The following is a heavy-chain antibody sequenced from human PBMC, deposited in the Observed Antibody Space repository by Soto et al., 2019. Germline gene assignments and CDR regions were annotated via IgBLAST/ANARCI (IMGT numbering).Heavy chain of an antibody. CDR1: GFNFNSYT. Sequence: GGSLGLSCAASGFNFNSYTINWVRQAPVKRLEWLSSISSSGYIFSTDSVRGRFTISRDNAKNSLYLQMNSLRAEDTAVYYCARDPEKYSGDDLGIDFWGQGTLVTVSS. CDR3: ARDPEKYSGDDLGIDF. J-gene: IGHJ4*02. CDR2: ISSSGYI. D-gene: IGHD5-12*01. V-gene: IGHV3-21*01.